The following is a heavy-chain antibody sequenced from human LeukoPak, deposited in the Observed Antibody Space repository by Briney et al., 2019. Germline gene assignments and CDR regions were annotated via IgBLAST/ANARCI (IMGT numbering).Heavy chain of an antibody. Sequence: ASVKVSCKASGYTFTGYYMHWVRQAPGQGLEWMGWINPNSGGTNYAQKFQGRVTMTRDTSISTAYMELSRLRSDDTAVYYCAHSINSSSFYFQHWPGGTLVTVST. V-gene: IGHV1-2*02. D-gene: IGHD6-6*01. J-gene: IGHJ1*01. CDR2: INPNSGGT. CDR3: AHSINSSSFYFQH. CDR1: GYTFTGYY.